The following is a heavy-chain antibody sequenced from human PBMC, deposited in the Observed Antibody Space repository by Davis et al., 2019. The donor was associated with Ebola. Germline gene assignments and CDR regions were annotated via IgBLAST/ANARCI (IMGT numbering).Heavy chain of an antibody. D-gene: IGHD3-10*01. CDR1: GFTFSSYE. V-gene: IGHV3-48*03. Sequence: GESLKISCAASGFTFSSYEMNWVRQAPGKGLEWVSYISSSGSTIYYAESVKGRFTISRDNAKNSLYLQMNSLRAEDTAVYYCARDRVTMVRGANQDYYYYYGMDVWGQGTTVTVSS. J-gene: IGHJ6*02. CDR2: ISSSGSTI. CDR3: ARDRVTMVRGANQDYYYYYGMDV.